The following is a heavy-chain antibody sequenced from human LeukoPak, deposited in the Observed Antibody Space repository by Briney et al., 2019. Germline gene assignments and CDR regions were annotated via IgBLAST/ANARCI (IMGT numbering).Heavy chain of an antibody. Sequence: PSETLSLTCTVSGDSISGSRYHWGWIRQPPGKGLEWIGSISYSGSTYYNPSLKSRVTISVDTSRSQISLKLTSITAADTAVYYCARDPAIKPADSYYYFYLMDVWGKGTTVSVS. V-gene: IGHV4-39*07. CDR1: GDSISGSRYH. CDR2: ISYSGST. CDR3: ARDPAIKPADSYYYFYLMDV. J-gene: IGHJ6*03. D-gene: IGHD2-2*01.